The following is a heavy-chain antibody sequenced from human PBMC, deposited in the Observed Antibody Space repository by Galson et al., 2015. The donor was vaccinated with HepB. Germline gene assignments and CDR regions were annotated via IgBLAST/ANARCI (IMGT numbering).Heavy chain of an antibody. D-gene: IGHD6-19*01. V-gene: IGHV3-30*03. Sequence: SLRLSCAASGFTFSSYGMHWVRQAPGKGLEWVAVISYDGSNKYYADSVKGRFTISRDNSKNTLYLQMNSLRAEDTAVYYCADTSGGGSSGWYGAAFDIWGQGTMVTVSS. CDR3: ADTSGGGSSGWYGAAFDI. CDR1: GFTFSSYG. CDR2: ISYDGSNK. J-gene: IGHJ3*02.